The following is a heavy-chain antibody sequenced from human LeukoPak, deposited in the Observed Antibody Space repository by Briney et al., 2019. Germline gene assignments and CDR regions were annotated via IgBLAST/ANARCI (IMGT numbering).Heavy chain of an antibody. J-gene: IGHJ6*03. CDR1: GGTFSSYA. D-gene: IGHD5-12*01. CDR2: IIPIFGTA. Sequence: GASVKVSCKASGGTFSSYAISWVRQAPGQGLEWMGGIIPIFGTANYAQKFQGRVTITADESTSTAYMELSSLRSEDTAVYYCARVSGYDFRYYYYMDVWGKGTTVTVSS. V-gene: IGHV1-69*13. CDR3: ARVSGYDFRYYYYMDV.